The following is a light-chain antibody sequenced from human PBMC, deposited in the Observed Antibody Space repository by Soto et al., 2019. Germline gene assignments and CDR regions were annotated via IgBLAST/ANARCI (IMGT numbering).Light chain of an antibody. CDR1: QSVSSN. V-gene: IGKV3-15*01. J-gene: IGKJ5*01. CDR2: GAS. Sequence: EIVMTQSPATLSVSPGERATRSCRASQSVSSNLAWYQQKPGQAPRLLIYGASTRATGIPARFSGSGSGTEFTLTISSLQSEDFAVYYCQQYNNWPSITFGQGIRLEIQ. CDR3: QQYNNWPSIT.